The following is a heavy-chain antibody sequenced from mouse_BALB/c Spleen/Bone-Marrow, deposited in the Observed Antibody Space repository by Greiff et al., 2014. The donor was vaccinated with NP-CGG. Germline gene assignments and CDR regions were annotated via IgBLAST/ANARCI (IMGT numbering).Heavy chain of an antibody. Sequence: GKKRKEKGKEGIGRIDPVSGNTKYDPKFQGKATITADTSSNNVSLQRSGLTSEDTAVYYCAHDAPFTYWGQGTLVTVSA. CDR3: AHDAPFTY. D-gene: IGHD2-3*01. J-gene: IGHJ3*01. V-gene: IGHV14-3*02. CDR2: IDPVSGNT.